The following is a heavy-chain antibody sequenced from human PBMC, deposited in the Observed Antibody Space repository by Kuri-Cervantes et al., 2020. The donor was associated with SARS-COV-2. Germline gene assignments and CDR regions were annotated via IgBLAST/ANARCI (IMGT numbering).Heavy chain of an antibody. CDR3: AKGPVGATGAFDI. Sequence: LSLTCAASGLTFSTFAMGWVRQAPGKGLEWVSFIDNAASNTYYADFVKGRFTISRDSSTNTLYLQMNSLRAEDTAVYYCAKGPVGATGAFDIWGQGTMVTVSS. D-gene: IGHD1-26*01. V-gene: IGHV3-23*03. CDR1: GLTFSTFA. J-gene: IGHJ3*02. CDR2: IDNAASNT.